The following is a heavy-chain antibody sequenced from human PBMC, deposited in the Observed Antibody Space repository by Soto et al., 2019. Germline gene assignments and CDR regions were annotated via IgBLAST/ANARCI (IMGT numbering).Heavy chain of an antibody. CDR1: GGSISSYY. D-gene: IGHD4-4*01. CDR2: IYYSGST. J-gene: IGHJ5*02. CDR3: AGSRMTTRFDNWFDP. V-gene: IGHV4-59*01. Sequence: PSETLSLTCTVSGGSISSYYWSWIRQPPGKGLEWIGYIYYSGSTNYNPSLKSRVTISVDTSKNQFSLKLSSVTAADTAVYYCAGSRMTTRFDNWFDPWGQGTLVTVSS.